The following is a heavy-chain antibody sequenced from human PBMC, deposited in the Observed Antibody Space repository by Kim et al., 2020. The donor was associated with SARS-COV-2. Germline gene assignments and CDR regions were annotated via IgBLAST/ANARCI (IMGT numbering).Heavy chain of an antibody. CDR3: ARHLYYYGSGSYGYFDY. Sequence: LKSRVTISVDTSKNQFSLKLSSVTAADTAVYYCARHLYYYGSGSYGYFDYWGQGTLVTVSS. J-gene: IGHJ4*02. D-gene: IGHD3-10*01. V-gene: IGHV4-59*08.